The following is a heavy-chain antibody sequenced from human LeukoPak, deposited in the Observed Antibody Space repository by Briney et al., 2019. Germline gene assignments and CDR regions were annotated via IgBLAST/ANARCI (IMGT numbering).Heavy chain of an antibody. Sequence: ASVKVSCKASGYTFTDYYMHWVRQAPGQGLEWMGWINPNSGSTSYAQKFQDRVTLTRDTSISTAYMELSRPRSDDTAVYYCARHPNLDYWGQGTLVIVSS. CDR1: GYTFTDYY. CDR3: ARHPNLDY. CDR2: INPNSGST. V-gene: IGHV1-2*02. J-gene: IGHJ4*02.